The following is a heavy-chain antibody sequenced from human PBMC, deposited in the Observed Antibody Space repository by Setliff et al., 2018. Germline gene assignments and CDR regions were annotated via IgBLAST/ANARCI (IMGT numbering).Heavy chain of an antibody. D-gene: IGHD3-10*01. J-gene: IGHJ6*03. CDR1: GFSFGDYA. CDR3: AKEELVEVRGVVNYYYYYMDV. CDR2: IRTKGNSETT. V-gene: IGHV3-49*04. Sequence: GGSLRLSCVTSGFSFGDYAMNWVRQAPGKGLEWISLIRTKGNSETTEYATSVKGRFTISRDDSTSVAYLQMNSLKSEDTAVYYCAKEELVEVRGVVNYYYYYMDVWGKGTTVTVSS.